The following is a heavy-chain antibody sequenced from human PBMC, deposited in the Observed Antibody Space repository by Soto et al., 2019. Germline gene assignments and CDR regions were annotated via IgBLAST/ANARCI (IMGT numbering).Heavy chain of an antibody. D-gene: IGHD3-10*01. Sequence: PGESLKISCKGSGYSFSIYWIGWVRQMPGKGLEWMGIIYPGDSDTRYSPSFQGQVTISADKSISTAYLQWSSLKASDTAMYYCARHQLAGFGELSVDPWGQGTLVTVSS. V-gene: IGHV5-51*01. CDR3: ARHQLAGFGELSVDP. CDR1: GYSFSIYW. CDR2: IYPGDSDT. J-gene: IGHJ5*02.